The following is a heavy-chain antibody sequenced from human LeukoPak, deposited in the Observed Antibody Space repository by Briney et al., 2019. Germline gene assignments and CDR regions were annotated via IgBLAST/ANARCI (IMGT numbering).Heavy chain of an antibody. V-gene: IGHV7-4-1*02. J-gene: IGHJ6*02. CDR3: ARDYPFLTGYYTSRYYYYGMDV. CDR1: GYTFTSYA. Sequence: GASVKVSCKASGYTFTSYAMNWVRQAPGQGLEWMGWINTNTGNPTYAQGFTGRFVFSLVTSVSTAYLQISSLKAEDTAVYYCARDYPFLTGYYTSRYYYYGMDVWGQGTTVTVSS. CDR2: INTNTGNP. D-gene: IGHD3/OR15-3a*01.